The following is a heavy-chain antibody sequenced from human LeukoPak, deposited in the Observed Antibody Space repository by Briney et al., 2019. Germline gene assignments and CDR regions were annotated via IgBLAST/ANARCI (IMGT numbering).Heavy chain of an antibody. CDR3: ARVRMVRGVIDKYNWFDP. CDR2: IYYSGST. J-gene: IGHJ5*02. Sequence: PSETLSLTCTVSGGSISSSSYYWGWIRQPPGKGLEWIANIYYSGSTNYNPSLKSRVTISVDTSKNQFCLKLSSVTAADTAVYYCARVRMVRGVIDKYNWFDPWGQGTLVTVSS. V-gene: IGHV4-39*07. CDR1: GGSISSSSYY. D-gene: IGHD3-10*01.